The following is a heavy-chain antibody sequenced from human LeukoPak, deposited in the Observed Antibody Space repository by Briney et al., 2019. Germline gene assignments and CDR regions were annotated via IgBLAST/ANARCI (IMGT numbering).Heavy chain of an antibody. V-gene: IGHV3-15*01. CDR3: TTDALYAGGAFDI. D-gene: IGHD5/OR15-5a*01. CDR1: GFTFSNAW. CDR2: IKSKTDGGTT. J-gene: IGHJ3*02. Sequence: GGSLRLSCAASGFTFSNAWMSWVRQAPGKGLEWVGRIKSKTDGGTTDYAAPVKGRFTIERDDSKNTLYLQMNSLKTEDTAVYYCTTDALYAGGAFDIWGQGTMVTVSS.